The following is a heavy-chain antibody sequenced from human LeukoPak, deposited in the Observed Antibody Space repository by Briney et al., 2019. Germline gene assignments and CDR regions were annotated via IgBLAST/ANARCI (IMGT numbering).Heavy chain of an antibody. V-gene: IGHV1-69*05. CDR2: IIPIFGTA. CDR3: ARGSTRRWNYYYYMDV. CDR1: GGTFIIYA. Sequence: AASVTVSFKASGGTFIIYAISWVRQAPGQGREWMGGIIPIFGTANYAQKFQGRVTITTDESTSTAYMELSSLRSEDTAVYYCARGSTRRWNYYYYMDVWGKGTTVTVSS. D-gene: IGHD2-2*01. J-gene: IGHJ6*03.